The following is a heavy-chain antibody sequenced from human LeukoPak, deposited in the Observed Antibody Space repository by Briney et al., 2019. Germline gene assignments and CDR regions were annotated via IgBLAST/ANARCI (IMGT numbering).Heavy chain of an antibody. CDR1: GFTFSSHG. CDR3: TRGCGGSPGCYIIDK. D-gene: IGHD2-21*01. Sequence: GGSLRLSCEASGFTFSSHGMHWVRQPPGKGLEWVGVIWNDGSDQYYGDSVRGRFTVSRDNLKSTLYLQMDSLRAEDTAVYYCTRGCGGSPGCYIIDKWGQGTLVTVSS. CDR2: IWNDGSDQ. V-gene: IGHV3-33*01. J-gene: IGHJ4*02.